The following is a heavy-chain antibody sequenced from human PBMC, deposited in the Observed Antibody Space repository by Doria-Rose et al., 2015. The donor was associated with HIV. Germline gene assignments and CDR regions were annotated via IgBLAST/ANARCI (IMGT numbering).Heavy chain of an antibody. CDR2: IFSDDER. Sequence: QESGPVPVKPTETLTLTCTVSGVSLSSPGMGVSWIRQPPGKALEWLANIFSDDERSYKTSLKSRLTISRGTSKSQVVLTMTDMDPVDTATYYCARIKSSRWYHKYYFDFWDQGTLVIVSA. CDR3: ARIKSSRWYHKYYFDF. J-gene: IGHJ4*02. D-gene: IGHD6-13*01. V-gene: IGHV2-26*01. CDR1: GVSLSSPGMG.